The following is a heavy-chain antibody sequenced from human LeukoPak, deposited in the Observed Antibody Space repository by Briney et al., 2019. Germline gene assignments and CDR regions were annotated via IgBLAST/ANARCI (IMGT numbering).Heavy chain of an antibody. CDR2: IIPILGIA. D-gene: IGHD5-24*01. CDR1: GGTFSSYA. CDR3: ATARDGMATTVLDY. Sequence: SLKVSCKASGGTFSSYAISWVRQAPGQGLEWMGRIIPILGIANYAQKFQGRVTITADKSTSTAYMELSSLRSEDTAVYYCATARDGMATTVLDYWGQGTLVTVSS. J-gene: IGHJ4*02. V-gene: IGHV1-69*04.